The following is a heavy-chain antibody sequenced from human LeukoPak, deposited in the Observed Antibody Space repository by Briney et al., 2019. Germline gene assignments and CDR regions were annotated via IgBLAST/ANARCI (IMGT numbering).Heavy chain of an antibody. Sequence: SETLSLTCTVSGDSISSGDYYWSWIRQPAGKGLEWIGRISSSGSTNYNPSLKSRVTISVDTSKNQFSLKLSSVTAADTAVYFCARAIMVRGVIITKSVPYYYYMDVWGKGTTVTISS. D-gene: IGHD3-10*01. V-gene: IGHV4-61*02. J-gene: IGHJ6*03. CDR2: ISSSGST. CDR1: GDSISSGDYY. CDR3: ARAIMVRGVIITKSVPYYYYMDV.